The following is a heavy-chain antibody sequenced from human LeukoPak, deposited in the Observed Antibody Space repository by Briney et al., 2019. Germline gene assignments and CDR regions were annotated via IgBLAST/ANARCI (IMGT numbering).Heavy chain of an antibody. Sequence: ASVKVSCKASGDAFITYAINWVRQAPGQGLEWMGRIIPVLDTPHYAHKFQGRVTITADKSASTVYMELSSLRSEDTGVYYCVRVKKGTQLGYWGQGTLVTVTS. J-gene: IGHJ4*02. V-gene: IGHV1-69*04. CDR1: GDAFITYA. D-gene: IGHD3-16*01. CDR2: IIPVLDTP. CDR3: VRVKKGTQLGY.